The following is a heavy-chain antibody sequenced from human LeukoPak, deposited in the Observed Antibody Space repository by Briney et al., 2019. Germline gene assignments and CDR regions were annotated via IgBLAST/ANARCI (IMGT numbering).Heavy chain of an antibody. V-gene: IGHV3-48*01. Sequence: GGSLRLSCAASGFTFSSYSMNWVRQAPGKGLEWVSYISSSSSTIYYADSVKGRLTISRDNAKNSLYLQMNSLRAEDTAVYYCARDRNYYDSSGYYFNGFDYWGQGTLVTVSS. CDR2: ISSSSSTI. CDR3: ARDRNYYDSSGYYFNGFDY. D-gene: IGHD3-22*01. CDR1: GFTFSSYS. J-gene: IGHJ4*02.